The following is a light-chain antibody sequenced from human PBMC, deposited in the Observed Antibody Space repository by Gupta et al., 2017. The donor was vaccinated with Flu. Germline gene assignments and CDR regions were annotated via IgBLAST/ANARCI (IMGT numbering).Light chain of an antibody. Sequence: QSVLTQPPSVSEAPRQRVTISCSGSSSNIGNNAVNWYQQLPGKAPKLLIYYDDRRPSGVSARFSGSKYGTSASLAISGLQAEDEADYYCAAWDDSRNGHVFGTGTKVTVL. CDR1: SSNIGNNA. CDR3: AAWDDSRNGHV. J-gene: IGLJ1*01. V-gene: IGLV1-36*01. CDR2: YDD.